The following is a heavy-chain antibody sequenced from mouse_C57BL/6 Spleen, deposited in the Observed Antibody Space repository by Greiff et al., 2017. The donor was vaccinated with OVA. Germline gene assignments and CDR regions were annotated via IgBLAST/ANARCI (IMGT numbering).Heavy chain of an antibody. CDR2: ISGGGGNT. J-gene: IGHJ4*01. CDR1: GFTFSSYT. Sequence: EVQLVESGGGLVKPGGSLKLSCAASGFTFSSYTMSWVRQTPEKRLEWVATISGGGGNTYYPDSVKGRFTISRDNAKNTLYLQMSSLRSEDTALYYCARHYYGSSSYYAMDYWGQGTSVTVSS. D-gene: IGHD1-1*01. V-gene: IGHV5-9*01. CDR3: ARHYYGSSSYYAMDY.